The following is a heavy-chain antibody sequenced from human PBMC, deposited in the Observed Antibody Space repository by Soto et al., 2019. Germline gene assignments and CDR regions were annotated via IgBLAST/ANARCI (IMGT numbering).Heavy chain of an antibody. V-gene: IGHV3-30*18. J-gene: IGHJ4*02. CDR3: AKDRSSSWCLDH. CDR1: GFTFSSYG. CDR2: ISADGKNK. D-gene: IGHD6-13*01. Sequence: QVQLVESGGGVVQPGRSLRLSCVASGFTFSSYGMHWVRQAPGKGLEWVAAISADGKNKYYADSVKGRFTISRDYSKNTLYLQMNSLRVEDTAVYYCAKDRSSSWCLDHWGQGTLVTVSS.